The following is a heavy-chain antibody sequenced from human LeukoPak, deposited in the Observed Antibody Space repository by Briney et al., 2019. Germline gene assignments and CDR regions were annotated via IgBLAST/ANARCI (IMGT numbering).Heavy chain of an antibody. CDR2: IYYSGST. D-gene: IGHD3-10*01. Sequence: SQALSLTCTVSGGSISSGDYYWSWIRQPPGKGLEWIGYIYYSGSTYYNPSLKSRVTISVDTSKNQFSLKLSSVTAADTAVYYCARRYGSGSSLDYWGQGTLVTVSS. CDR3: ARRYGSGSSLDY. V-gene: IGHV4-30-4*01. J-gene: IGHJ4*02. CDR1: GGSISSGDYY.